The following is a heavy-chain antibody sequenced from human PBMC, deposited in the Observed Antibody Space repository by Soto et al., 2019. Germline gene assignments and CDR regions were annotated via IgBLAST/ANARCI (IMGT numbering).Heavy chain of an antibody. CDR1: AGSIRSGAYY. Sequence: SLTCTVSAGSIRSGAYYWSWIRQPPGKALEWIGYIYSSSSPYSNPTLNRPVTVTVDTSKNQSTLKLSSVTAADTAVYYCARVEYGFDWDRNEYWIDLWGQGTLVTVSS. V-gene: IGHV4-30-4*01. D-gene: IGHD3-9*01. CDR2: IYSSSSP. J-gene: IGHJ5*02. CDR3: ARVEYGFDWDRNEYWIDL.